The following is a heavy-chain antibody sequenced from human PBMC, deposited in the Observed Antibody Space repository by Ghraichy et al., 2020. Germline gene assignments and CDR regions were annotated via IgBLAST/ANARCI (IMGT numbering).Heavy chain of an antibody. CDR1: GFPFGDFV. CDR2: IAPSGSE. V-gene: IGHV3-23*01. D-gene: IGHD5-18*01. Sequence: GGSLRLSCAVSGFPFGDFVVAWVRQAPGRGLEWVSDIAPSGSEDYTESVKGRFTISRDNSKNILYLQMNSLRVEDTATYFCARYSGSHPSSYFFRIWGQGTLVTVSS. CDR3: ARYSGSHPSSYFFRI. J-gene: IGHJ4*02.